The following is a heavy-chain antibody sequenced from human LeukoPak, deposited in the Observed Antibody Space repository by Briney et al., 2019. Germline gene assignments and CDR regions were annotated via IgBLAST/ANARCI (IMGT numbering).Heavy chain of an antibody. CDR2: IRAKIHDGTT. V-gene: IGHV3-49*04. D-gene: IGHD3-10*01. CDR1: GFIFGDYN. CDR3: SRGQKDPYGPEFDY. J-gene: IGHJ4*02. Sequence: GQSLRLSCTTSGFIFGDYNMNWVRQAPGKGLEWVGYIRAKIHDGTTDFAASVKGRFTISRDDSKSIAYLQMTSLKSEGTAVYYCSRGQKDPYGPEFDYWGQGTLVTVSS.